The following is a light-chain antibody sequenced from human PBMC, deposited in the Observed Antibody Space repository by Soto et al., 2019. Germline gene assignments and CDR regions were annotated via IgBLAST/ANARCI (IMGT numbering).Light chain of an antibody. CDR1: SSNIGSTYD. CDR3: QSYDDSLSVHYV. Sequence: QSVLTQPPSVSGAPGQRVTISCTGSSSNIGSTYDVQWYQQLPGTAPKLLIHGNTDRPSGVPDRFSGSKSGTSASLAITGLQADDEADYYCQSYDDSLSVHYVIGTGTKLTVL. V-gene: IGLV1-40*01. CDR2: GNT. J-gene: IGLJ1*01.